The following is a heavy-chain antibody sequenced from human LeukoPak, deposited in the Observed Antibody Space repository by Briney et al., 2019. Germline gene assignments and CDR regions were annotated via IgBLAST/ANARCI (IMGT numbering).Heavy chain of an antibody. J-gene: IGHJ4*02. CDR1: GFTFSSYP. Sequence: PTGGPLRLSCADSGFTFSSYPMTWVRQAPGKGLEWVSTISGASGTTYYADSVKGRFTISRDNSKNPLYLQMNSLSAEDTAVYYCAVYGSGGCYSGLVWGQGTLVTVSS. D-gene: IGHD2-15*01. V-gene: IGHV3-23*01. CDR3: AVYGSGGCYSGLV. CDR2: ISGASGTT.